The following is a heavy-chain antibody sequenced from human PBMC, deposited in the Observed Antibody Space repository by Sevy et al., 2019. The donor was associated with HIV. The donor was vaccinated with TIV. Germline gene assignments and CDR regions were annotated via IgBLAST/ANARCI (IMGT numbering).Heavy chain of an antibody. CDR3: ARDNLAYIVADY. D-gene: IGHD2-15*01. V-gene: IGHV1-18*01. CDR2: ISAYNGNT. CDR1: GYTFTSYG. Sequence: APVKVSCKASGYTFTSYGISWVRQAPGQGLEWMGWISAYNGNTNYAEKLQGRVTMTTDTSTSTAYMELRSLRSDDTAVYYCARDNLAYIVADYWGQGTLVTVSS. J-gene: IGHJ4*02.